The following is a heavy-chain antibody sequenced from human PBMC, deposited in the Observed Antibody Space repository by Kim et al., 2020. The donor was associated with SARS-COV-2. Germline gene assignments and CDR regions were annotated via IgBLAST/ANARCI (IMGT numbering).Heavy chain of an antibody. CDR1: GGTFSSYA. CDR2: IIPIFGTA. D-gene: IGHD3-16*02. CDR3: ARVGSFSNYAYGMDV. V-gene: IGHV1-69*13. Sequence: SVKVSCKASGGTFSSYAISWVRQAPGQGLEWMGGIIPIFGTANYAQKFQGRVTITADESTSTAYMELSSLRSEDTAVYYCARVGSFSNYAYGMDVWGQGTTVTVSS. J-gene: IGHJ6*02.